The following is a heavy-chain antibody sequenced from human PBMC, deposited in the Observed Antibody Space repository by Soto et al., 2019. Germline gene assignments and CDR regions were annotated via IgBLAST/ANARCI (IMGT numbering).Heavy chain of an antibody. CDR2: IIPMFGTP. CDR3: AREMPPRRRPYNSETSGSFEY. CDR1: GGAFNNYA. J-gene: IGHJ4*02. Sequence: QVLLVQSGAEMKKPGSSMKVSCKASGGAFNNYAFSWLRQSPGQGLEWMGGIIPMFGTPKFAEKFQGRISITADESSITAYFELRGLRSGDTAIYYCAREMPPRRRPYNSETSGSFEYGGQGTLVTVSS. V-gene: IGHV1-69*01. D-gene: IGHD3-22*01.